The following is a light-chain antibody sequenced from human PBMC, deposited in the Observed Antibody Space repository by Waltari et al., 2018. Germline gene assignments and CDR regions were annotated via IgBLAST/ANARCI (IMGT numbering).Light chain of an antibody. CDR2: DVS. J-gene: IGLJ2*01. Sequence: QSALTQPASVSGSPGPSITISCTGTNSDVGGYDYVSWYQQHPGKAPTLIIYDVSNRPSGVSNRFSGSKSGNTASLTISGLQAEDEADYYCNSYTSSSTRVFGGGTKLTVL. V-gene: IGLV2-14*03. CDR3: NSYTSSSTRV. CDR1: NSDVGGYDY.